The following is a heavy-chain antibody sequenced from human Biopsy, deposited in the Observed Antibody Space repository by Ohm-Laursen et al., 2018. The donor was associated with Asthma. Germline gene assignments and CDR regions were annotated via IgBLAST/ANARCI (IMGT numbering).Heavy chain of an antibody. CDR2: MYYGETT. J-gene: IGHJ4*02. CDR3: ARHDHRWDTYADF. Sequence: TLSLTCTVSGASITSNAYYWGWIRQPPGKGLEWIGSMYYGETTYCSPSLKSRVTISVDTSKNQFSLILSSVTAADTAVYYCARHDHRWDTYADFWGQGTLVTVSS. D-gene: IGHD2-2*01. CDR1: GASITSNAYY. V-gene: IGHV4-39*01.